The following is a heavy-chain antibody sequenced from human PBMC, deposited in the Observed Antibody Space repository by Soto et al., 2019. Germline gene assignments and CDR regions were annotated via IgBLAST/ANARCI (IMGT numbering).Heavy chain of an antibody. J-gene: IGHJ4*02. CDR1: GYTFSNYD. CDR3: AKXSRKGSAIDFDY. CDR2: VNPNNGDT. D-gene: IGHD3-10*01. V-gene: IGHV1-8*01. Sequence: QVKLVQSGAELKKPGASVKVSCKASGYTFSNYDMNWVRQATGQGPEWIGWVNPNNGDTGYAQKFQGRVTLTTDISTXTAYMXLTSXRSEXTAIXXXAKXSRKGSAIDFDYWGQGTLITVSS.